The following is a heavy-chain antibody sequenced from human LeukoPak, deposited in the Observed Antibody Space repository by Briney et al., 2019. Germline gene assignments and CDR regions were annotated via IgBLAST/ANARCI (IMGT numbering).Heavy chain of an antibody. V-gene: IGHV3-74*01. Sequence: PGGSLRLSWAASGFTFGSYWMHWVRQAPGKGLVWVSRINTDGGDTIYADSVKGRFTISRDNAKNTLFLQMNSLRAEDTAVYYCARDEKIVGASGQDYWGQGTLVTVSS. CDR3: ARDEKIVGASGQDY. CDR1: GFTFGSYW. CDR2: INTDGGDT. D-gene: IGHD1-26*01. J-gene: IGHJ4*02.